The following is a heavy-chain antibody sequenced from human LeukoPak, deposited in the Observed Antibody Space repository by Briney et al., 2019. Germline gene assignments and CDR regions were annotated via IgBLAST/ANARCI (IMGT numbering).Heavy chain of an antibody. V-gene: IGHV3-48*02. CDR3: ARSRGSDY. CDR2: ISSSSTTI. Sequence: GGSLRLSCAASGFTFSSYAMSWVRQAPGKGLEWVSYISSSSTTIYYADSVKGRFAISRDNAKNSLYLQMNSLRDEDTAVYCCARSRGSDYWGQGTLVTVSS. D-gene: IGHD5-12*01. J-gene: IGHJ4*02. CDR1: GFTFSSYA.